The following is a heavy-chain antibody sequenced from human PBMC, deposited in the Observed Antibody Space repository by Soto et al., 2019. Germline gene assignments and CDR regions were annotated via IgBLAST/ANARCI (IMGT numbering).Heavy chain of an antibody. D-gene: IGHD1-26*01. CDR3: AKDEKVGATWAYAFDI. CDR1: GFTFSSYG. V-gene: IGHV3-30*18. CDR2: ISYDGSNK. J-gene: IGHJ3*02. Sequence: QVQLVESGGGVVQPGRSLRLSCAASGFTFSSYGMHWVRQAPGKGLEWVAVISYDGSNKYYADSVKGRFTISRDNSKNTLYLQMNSLRAEDTAVYYCAKDEKVGATWAYAFDIWGQGTMVTVSS.